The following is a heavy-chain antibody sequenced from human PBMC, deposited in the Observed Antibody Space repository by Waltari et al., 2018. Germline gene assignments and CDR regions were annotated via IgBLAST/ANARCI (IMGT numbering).Heavy chain of an antibody. Sequence: QVQLQQWGAGLLKPSETLSLTCAVYGGSFSGYYWSWIRQPPGKGLEWIGEINHSGSTNYNPSLKSRVTISVDTSKNQFSLKLSSVTAADTAVYYCARIGRTVVVPAAIRRRYYGMDVWGQGTTVTVSS. J-gene: IGHJ6*02. V-gene: IGHV4-34*01. D-gene: IGHD2-2*01. CDR3: ARIGRTVVVPAAIRRRYYGMDV. CDR2: INHSGST. CDR1: GGSFSGYY.